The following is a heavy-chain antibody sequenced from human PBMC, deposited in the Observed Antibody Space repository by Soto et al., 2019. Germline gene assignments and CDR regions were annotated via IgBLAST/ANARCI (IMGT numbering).Heavy chain of an antibody. D-gene: IGHD4-17*01. V-gene: IGHV3-30*03. CDR1: GFSFNNYG. CDR3: ARDCGGDTTVACQGYYGVDV. CDR2: ISCDGSNK. Sequence: QVQLVESGGGVVQPGRSLRLSCAASGFSFNNYGMHWVRQAPGKGLEWVAVISCDGSNKFYADSVKGRFTISRDNSKNTQYLQMKSLRGDDAAMYYCARDCGGDTTVACQGYYGVDVWGQGTPVTVSS. J-gene: IGHJ6*02.